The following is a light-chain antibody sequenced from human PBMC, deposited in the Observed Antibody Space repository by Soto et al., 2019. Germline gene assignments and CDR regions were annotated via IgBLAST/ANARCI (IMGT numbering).Light chain of an antibody. CDR2: GAS. V-gene: IGKV3-15*01. Sequence: EIVMTQSPGTLSVSPGERATLSCRASQSIGNYLAWYQQKPGQTPRLLIYGASTRAAGVPVRFSATGSGTEFTLTISSLQSEDFAVYYCQQYNSYSRTFGQGTKVEIK. J-gene: IGKJ1*01. CDR3: QQYNSYSRT. CDR1: QSIGNY.